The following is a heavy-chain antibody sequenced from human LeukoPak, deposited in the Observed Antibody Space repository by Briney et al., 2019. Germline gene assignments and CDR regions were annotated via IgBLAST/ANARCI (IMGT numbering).Heavy chain of an antibody. D-gene: IGHD2-2*01. CDR1: GGSFSGYY. CDR2: INHSGST. J-gene: IGHJ4*02. V-gene: IGHV4-34*01. Sequence: SETLSLTCAVYGGSFSGYYWSWIRRPPGKGLEWIGEINHSGSTNYNPSLKSRVTISVDTSKNQFSLKLSSVTAADTAVYYCASGYCSSTSCYAFDYWGQGTLVTVSS. CDR3: ASGYCSSTSCYAFDY.